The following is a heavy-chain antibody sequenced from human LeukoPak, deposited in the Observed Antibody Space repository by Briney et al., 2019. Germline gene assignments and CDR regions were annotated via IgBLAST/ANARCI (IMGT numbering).Heavy chain of an antibody. Sequence: ASVKVSCKASGYTFTGYYMHWVRQAPGQGLEWMGWINPNSGGTNYAQKFQGRVTMTRDTSISTAYMELSRLRSDDTAVYYCATSKTYYYDSSGYYREPSFDYWGQGTLVTVSS. D-gene: IGHD3-22*01. J-gene: IGHJ4*02. CDR2: INPNSGGT. CDR3: ATSKTYYYDSSGYYREPSFDY. CDR1: GYTFTGYY. V-gene: IGHV1-2*02.